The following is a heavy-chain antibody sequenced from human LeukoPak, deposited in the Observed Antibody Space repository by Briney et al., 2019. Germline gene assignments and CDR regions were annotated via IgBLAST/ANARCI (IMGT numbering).Heavy chain of an antibody. CDR1: GYTFTSYG. Sequence: ASVKVSCKASGYTFTSYGIGWVRQAPGQGLEWMGWISAHNGNTNYAQKFQGRVTMTTDTSTSTAYTEVRSLRSDDTAVYYCARGSYGSDLDVWGQGTTVIVSS. CDR3: ARGSYGSDLDV. D-gene: IGHD3-10*01. J-gene: IGHJ6*02. CDR2: ISAHNGNT. V-gene: IGHV1-18*01.